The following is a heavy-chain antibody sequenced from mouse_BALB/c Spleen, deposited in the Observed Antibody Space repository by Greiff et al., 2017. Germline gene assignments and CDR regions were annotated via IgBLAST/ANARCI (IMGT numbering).Heavy chain of an antibody. CDR3: ARVSSSYYYAMDY. CDR2: ISDGGSYT. J-gene: IGHJ4*01. V-gene: IGHV5-4*02. CDR1: GFTFSDYY. D-gene: IGHD1-1*01. Sequence: EVQLVESGGGLVKPGGSLKLSCAASGFTFSDYYMYWVRQTPEKRLEWVATISDGGSYTYYPDSVKGRFTISRDNAKNNLYLQMSSLKSEDTAMYYCARVSSSYYYAMDYWGQGTSVTVSS.